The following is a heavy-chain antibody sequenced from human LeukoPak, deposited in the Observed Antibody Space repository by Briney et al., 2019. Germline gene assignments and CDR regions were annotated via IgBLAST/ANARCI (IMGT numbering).Heavy chain of an antibody. D-gene: IGHD3-22*01. CDR2: INPNSGGT. CDR1: GYTFTSYY. V-gene: IGHV1-2*02. Sequence: GASVKVSCKASGYTFTSYYMHWVRQAPGQGLEWMGWINPNSGGTNYAQKFQGRATMTRDTSISTAYMELSRLRSDDTAVYYCARGRRAYDSSGYTRYWGQGTLVTVSS. CDR3: ARGRRAYDSSGYTRY. J-gene: IGHJ4*02.